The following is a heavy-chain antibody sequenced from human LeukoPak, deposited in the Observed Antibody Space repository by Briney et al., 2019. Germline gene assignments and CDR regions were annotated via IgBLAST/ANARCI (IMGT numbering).Heavy chain of an antibody. J-gene: IGHJ6*03. CDR1: GFTFSSYA. CDR3: AKGLGYCSGGSCYSPLYYYMDV. V-gene: IGHV3-23*01. CDR2: ISGSGGST. D-gene: IGHD2-15*01. Sequence: GGSLRLSCAASGFTFSSYATSWVRQAPGKGLEWVSAISGSGGSTYYADSVKGRFTISRDNSKNTLYLQMNSLRAEDTAVYYCAKGLGYCSGGSCYSPLYYYMDVWGKGTTATVSS.